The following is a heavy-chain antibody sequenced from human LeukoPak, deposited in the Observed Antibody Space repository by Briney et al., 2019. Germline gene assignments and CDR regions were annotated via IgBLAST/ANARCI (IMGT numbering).Heavy chain of an antibody. CDR1: GFTFSSYG. CDR3: ARDSGDGYNPYFDY. CDR2: ISYDGSNK. V-gene: IGHV3-30*03. Sequence: GGSLRLSCAASGFTFSSYGMHWVRQAPGKGLEWVAVISYDGSNKYYADSVKGRFTISRDNSKNTLYLQMNSLRAEDTAVYYCARDSGDGYNPYFDYWGQGTLVTVSS. D-gene: IGHD5-24*01. J-gene: IGHJ4*02.